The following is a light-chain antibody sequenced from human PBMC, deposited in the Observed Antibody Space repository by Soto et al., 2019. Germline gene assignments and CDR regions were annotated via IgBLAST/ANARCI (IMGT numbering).Light chain of an antibody. CDR1: QSISSH. CDR3: QQSYRTPYT. Sequence: DIQMTQSPSSLSASVGDRVTITCRASQSISSHLNWYQQKPGKAPNLLIYAASSLQSGVPSRFSGSGSGTDFTVTISSLQPEDFATYYCQQSYRTPYTVGQGTKLEIK. J-gene: IGKJ2*01. V-gene: IGKV1-39*01. CDR2: AAS.